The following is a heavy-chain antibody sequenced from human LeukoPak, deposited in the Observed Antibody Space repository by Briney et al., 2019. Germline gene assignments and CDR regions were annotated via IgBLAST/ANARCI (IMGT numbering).Heavy chain of an antibody. CDR1: AFTFNNFA. CDR2: INHSGGHK. Sequence: GGSLRLFCAASAFTFNNFAMSWVRQAPGKGLEWVSGINHSGGHKYYADSVKGRFTISRDNSKYTLYLQMNSLRAEDTAVYYCAKDDSMTLDHFDYWGQGTLVSVSS. V-gene: IGHV3-23*01. D-gene: IGHD4-11*01. J-gene: IGHJ4*02. CDR3: AKDDSMTLDHFDY.